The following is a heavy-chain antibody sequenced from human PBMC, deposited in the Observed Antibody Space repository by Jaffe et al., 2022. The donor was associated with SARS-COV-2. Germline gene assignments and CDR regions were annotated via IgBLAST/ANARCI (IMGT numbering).Heavy chain of an antibody. CDR2: IYTSGST. Sequence: QVQLQESGPGLVKPSETLSLTCTVSGGSISSYYWSWIRQPAGKGLEWIGRIYTSGSTNYNPSLKSRVTMSVDTSKNQFSLKLSSVTAADTAVYYCAGRDIVVVPAESPLGGMDVWGQGTTVTVSS. CDR3: AGRDIVVVPAESPLGGMDV. D-gene: IGHD2-2*01. J-gene: IGHJ6*02. V-gene: IGHV4-4*07. CDR1: GGSISSYY.